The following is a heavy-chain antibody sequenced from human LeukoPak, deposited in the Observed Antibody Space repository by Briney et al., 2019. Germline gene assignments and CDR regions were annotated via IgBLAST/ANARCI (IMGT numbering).Heavy chain of an antibody. J-gene: IGHJ4*02. CDR2: ISWNSGSI. CDR3: ARDHLRSRYCSSTSCLNPPDY. CDR1: GFTFDDYA. V-gene: IGHV3-9*01. D-gene: IGHD2-2*01. Sequence: PGRSLRLSCAASGFTFDDYAMHWVRQAPGKGLEWVSGISWNSGSIGYADSVKGRFTISRDNAKNTLYLQMNSLRAEDTAVYYCARDHLRSRYCSSTSCLNPPDYWGQGTLVTVSS.